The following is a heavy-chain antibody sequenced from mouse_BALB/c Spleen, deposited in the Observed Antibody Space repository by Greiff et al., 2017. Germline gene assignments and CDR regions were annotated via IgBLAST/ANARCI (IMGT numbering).Heavy chain of an antibody. CDR3: ARRNDAMDY. Sequence: EVKLQESGPGLVKPSQSLSLTCSVTGYSITSGYYWNWIRQFPGNKLEWMGYISYDGSNNYNPSLKNRISITRDTSKNQFFLKLNSVTTEDTATYYCARRNDAMDYWGQGTSVTVSS. CDR2: ISYDGSN. V-gene: IGHV3-6*02. J-gene: IGHJ4*01. CDR1: GYSITSGYY.